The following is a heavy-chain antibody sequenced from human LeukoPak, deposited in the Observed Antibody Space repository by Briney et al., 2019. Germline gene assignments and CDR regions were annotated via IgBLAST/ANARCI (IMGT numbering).Heavy chain of an antibody. CDR3: AKLLFGVVIAYFDY. J-gene: IGHJ4*02. CDR2: ISGSGGST. V-gene: IGHV3-23*01. CDR1: GYTFTSYG. D-gene: IGHD3-3*01. Sequence: SCKASGYTFTSYGISWVRQAPGKGLEWVSAISGSGGSTYYADSVKGRFTISRDNSKNTLYLQMNSLRAEDTAVYYCAKLLFGVVIAYFDYWGQGTLVTVSS.